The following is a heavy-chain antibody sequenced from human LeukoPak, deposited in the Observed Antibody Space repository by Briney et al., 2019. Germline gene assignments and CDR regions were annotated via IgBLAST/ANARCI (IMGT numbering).Heavy chain of an antibody. J-gene: IGHJ4*02. D-gene: IGHD3-10*01. CDR1: GFTFSSYE. Sequence: GGSLRLSCAASGFTFSSYEMNWVRQAPGKGLEWVSYISSSGSTIYYADSVKGRFTISRDNAKNSLYLQMNSLRAEDTAVYYCARVDSYYYGSGNTIDYWGQGTLVTVSS. V-gene: IGHV3-48*03. CDR3: ARVDSYYYGSGNTIDY. CDR2: ISSSGSTI.